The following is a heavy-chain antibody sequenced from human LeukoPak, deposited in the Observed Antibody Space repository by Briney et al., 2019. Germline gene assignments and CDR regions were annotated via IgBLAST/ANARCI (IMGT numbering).Heavy chain of an antibody. CDR1: GGSISSSSYY. Sequence: SETLSLTCTVSGGSISSSSYYWGWIRQPPGKGLEWIGSIYYSGSTYYNPSLKSRVTISVDTSKNQFTLKLSSVTAADTAVYYCARSYYYDSSGYRIWRWADAFDIWGQGTMVTVSS. CDR3: ARSYYYDSSGYRIWRWADAFDI. J-gene: IGHJ3*02. CDR2: IYYSGST. V-gene: IGHV4-39*01. D-gene: IGHD3-22*01.